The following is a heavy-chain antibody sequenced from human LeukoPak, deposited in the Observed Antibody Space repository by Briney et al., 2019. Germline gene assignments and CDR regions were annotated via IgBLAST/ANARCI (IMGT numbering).Heavy chain of an antibody. CDR1: GGSISSYY. CDR3: ASSDYGSGRRLDY. CDR2: IYYSGST. J-gene: IGHJ4*02. D-gene: IGHD3-10*01. Sequence: SETLSLTCTVSGGSISSYYWSWIRQPPGKGLEWIGYIYYSGSTNYNPSLKSRVTISVGTSKNQFSLKLSSVTAADTAVYYCASSDYGSGRRLDYWGQGTLVTVSS. V-gene: IGHV4-59*01.